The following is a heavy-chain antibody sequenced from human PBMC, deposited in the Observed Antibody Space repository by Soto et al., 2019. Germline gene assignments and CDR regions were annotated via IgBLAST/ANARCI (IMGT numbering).Heavy chain of an antibody. D-gene: IGHD3-22*01. V-gene: IGHV4-38-2*01. CDR3: ARGGTMIGVPN. J-gene: IGHJ4*02. CDR1: GYSISSGYY. Sequence: SETLSLTCAVSGYSISSGYYWGWIRQPPGKGLEWIGSIYHSGSTYYNPSLKSRFTISVDSSKNQFALKLSSVTAADTAVYYCARGGTMIGVPNWGQGTLVTVSS. CDR2: IYHSGST.